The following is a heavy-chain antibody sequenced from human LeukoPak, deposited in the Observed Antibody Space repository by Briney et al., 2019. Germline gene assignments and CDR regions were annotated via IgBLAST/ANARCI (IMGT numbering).Heavy chain of an antibody. Sequence: GGSLRLSCAASGFAFSSYAMHWVRQAPGKGLEWVAVISYDGSNKYYADSVKGRFTISRDNSKNTLYLQMNSLRAEDTAVYYCARASVRKHAFDIWGQGTMVTVSP. CDR1: GFAFSSYA. V-gene: IGHV3-30-3*01. CDR2: ISYDGSNK. CDR3: ARASVRKHAFDI. J-gene: IGHJ3*02. D-gene: IGHD1-1*01.